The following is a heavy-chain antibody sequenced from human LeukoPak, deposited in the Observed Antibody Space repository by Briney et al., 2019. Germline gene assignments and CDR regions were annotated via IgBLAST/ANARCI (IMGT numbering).Heavy chain of an antibody. CDR3: ARGPRNSVPRWFDP. CDR1: GGSFSGYC. CDR2: INHSGST. J-gene: IGHJ5*02. V-gene: IGHV4-34*01. D-gene: IGHD4-17*01. Sequence: PSETLSLTCAVYGGSFSGYCWSWIRQPPGKGLEWIGEINHSGSTNYNPSLKSRVTISVDTSKNQFSLKLSSVTAADTAVYYCARGPRNSVPRWFDPWGQGTLVTVSS.